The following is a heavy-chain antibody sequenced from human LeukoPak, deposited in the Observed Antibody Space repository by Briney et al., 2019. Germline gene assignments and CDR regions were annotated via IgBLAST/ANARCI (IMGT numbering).Heavy chain of an antibody. CDR3: ARDQLLWFGPPDY. CDR1: GFTFSSYS. CDR2: ISSSSSYI. Sequence: GSLRLSCAASGFTFSSYSMNWVRQAPGKGLEWVSSISSSSSYIYYADSVKGRFTVSRDNAKNSLYLQMNSLRAEDTAVYYCARDQLLWFGPPDYWGQGTLVTVSS. J-gene: IGHJ4*02. V-gene: IGHV3-21*01. D-gene: IGHD3-10*01.